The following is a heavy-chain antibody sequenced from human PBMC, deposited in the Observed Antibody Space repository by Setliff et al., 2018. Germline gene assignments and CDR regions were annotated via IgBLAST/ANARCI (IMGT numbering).Heavy chain of an antibody. CDR3: ARVYAYSYGFDY. D-gene: IGHD3-16*01. V-gene: IGHV3-7*01. CDR2: IRQDGSEK. Sequence: GGSLRLSCAASGFTFRRDWMSWVRQAPGKGLEWVANIRQDGSEKYYVDSVRGRFTISRDSARNSLYLQMNSLTADDTAVYYRARVYAYSYGFDYWGQGTPVTVSS. J-gene: IGHJ4*02. CDR1: GFTFRRDW.